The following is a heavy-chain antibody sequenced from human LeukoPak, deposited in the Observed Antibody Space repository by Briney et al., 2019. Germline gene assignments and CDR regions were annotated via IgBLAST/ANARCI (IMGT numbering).Heavy chain of an antibody. D-gene: IGHD3-22*01. Sequence: ASVKVSCKVSGYTLTGLSMHWVRQAPGKGLEWMGGFDPEDGETIYAQKFQGRVTMTEDTSTDTAYMELSRLRSDDTAVYYCARGGKYYYDSSGYPFGDWGQGTLVTVSS. V-gene: IGHV1-24*01. CDR1: GYTLTGLS. J-gene: IGHJ4*02. CDR2: FDPEDGET. CDR3: ARGGKYYYDSSGYPFGD.